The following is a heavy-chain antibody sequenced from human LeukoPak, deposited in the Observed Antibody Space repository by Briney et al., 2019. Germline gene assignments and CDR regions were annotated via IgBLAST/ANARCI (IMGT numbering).Heavy chain of an antibody. J-gene: IGHJ4*02. CDR2: ISSRSGTT. CDR1: GYTFTSYG. V-gene: IGHV1-18*01. Sequence: ASVKVSCKASGYTFTSYGISWVRQAPGQGLEWMGWISSRSGTTNYAPELQDRVTLTRDTSTSTTYMELRSLRSDDTAVYFCARGGSNWNYRYYFEDWGQGTLVTVSS. CDR3: ARGGSNWNYRYYFED. D-gene: IGHD1-7*01.